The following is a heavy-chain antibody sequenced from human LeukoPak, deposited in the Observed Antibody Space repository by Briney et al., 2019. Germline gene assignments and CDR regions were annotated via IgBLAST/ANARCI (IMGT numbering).Heavy chain of an antibody. V-gene: IGHV5-51*01. D-gene: IGHD5-12*01. CDR1: GYSFTTYW. Sequence: GESLKISCRASGYSFTTYWIGWVRQMPGKGLEWMGIIYPGDSDTRYSPSFQGQVTISADKSISTAYLQWSSLKASDTAMYYCASSHSGYGGDFDYWGQGTLVTVSS. CDR3: ASSHSGYGGDFDY. CDR2: IYPGDSDT. J-gene: IGHJ4*02.